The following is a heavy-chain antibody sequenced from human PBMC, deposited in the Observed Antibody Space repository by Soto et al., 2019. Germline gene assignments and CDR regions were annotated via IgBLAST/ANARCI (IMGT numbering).Heavy chain of an antibody. J-gene: IGHJ6*03. V-gene: IGHV4-61*05. CDR3: ASQDGAATIFPSPNYYYYYMDV. CDR1: GGSISSSSYY. CDR2: IYYSGST. Sequence: PSETLSLTCTVSGGSISSSSYYWSWIRQPPGKGLEWIGYIYYSGSTNYNPSLKSRVTISVDTSKNQSSLKLSSVTAADTAVYYCASQDGAATIFPSPNYYYYYMDVWGKGTTVTVSS. D-gene: IGHD3-3*01.